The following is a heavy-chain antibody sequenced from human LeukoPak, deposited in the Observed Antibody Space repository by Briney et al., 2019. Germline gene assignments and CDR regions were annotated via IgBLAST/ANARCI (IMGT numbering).Heavy chain of an antibody. Sequence: SETLSLTCTVSGDSISGHFWRWIRQPPGKGLESIGYIYYTGVADYNPSLKSRVAISLDTSNNQFSLRLASVTAADTALYYCARLHGDRSATLFNRGQGILVTVSS. J-gene: IGHJ4*02. V-gene: IGHV4-59*11. CDR1: GDSISGHF. D-gene: IGHD4-17*01. CDR2: IYYTGVA. CDR3: ARLHGDRSATLFN.